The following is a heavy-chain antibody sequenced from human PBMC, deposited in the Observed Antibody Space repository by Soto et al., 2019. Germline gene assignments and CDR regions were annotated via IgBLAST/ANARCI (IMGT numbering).Heavy chain of an antibody. CDR1: GFTLSNPGVG. J-gene: IGHJ4*02. Sequence: QITLKESGPTLVKPTQTLTLTCTFSGFTLSNPGVGMGWVRQPPGKALQWLAVIYWNDDRRYSPSLKTRLTITKDTSKNQVVLTMTDMDPVDTATYYCAHGGPAASLDFWGQGNLVTVSS. CDR2: IYWNDDR. D-gene: IGHD2-2*01. V-gene: IGHV2-5*01. CDR3: AHGGPAASLDF.